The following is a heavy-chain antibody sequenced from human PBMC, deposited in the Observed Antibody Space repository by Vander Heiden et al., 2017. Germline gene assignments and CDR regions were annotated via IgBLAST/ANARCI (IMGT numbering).Heavy chain of an antibody. V-gene: IGHV4-39*01. CDR3: ARHRGY. CDR2: IYYSGST. CDR1: GGSISSSSYS. Sequence: QLHLQESGPGLVKSSETLSLTRPVSGGSISSSSYSWGWIRQPPGKGLEWIGSIYYSGSTYYNPSLKSRVTISVDTSKNQFSLKLSSVTAADTAVYYCARHRGYWGQGTLVTVSS. J-gene: IGHJ4*02.